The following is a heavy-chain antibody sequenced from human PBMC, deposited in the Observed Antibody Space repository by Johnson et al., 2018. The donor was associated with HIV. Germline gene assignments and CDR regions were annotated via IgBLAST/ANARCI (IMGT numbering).Heavy chain of an antibody. Sequence: VQLVESGGGVVRPGGSLRLSCGASGFTFDEYAMSWVRQGPGKGLEWVSVIYSGGSTYYADSVKGRFTISRDNSKNTLYLQMNSLRAEDTAVYYCARVLRLPRLGAFDIWGQGTMVTVSS. J-gene: IGHJ3*02. CDR3: ARVLRLPRLGAFDI. V-gene: IGHV3-66*01. CDR1: GFTFDEYA. CDR2: IYSGGST. D-gene: IGHD5-12*01.